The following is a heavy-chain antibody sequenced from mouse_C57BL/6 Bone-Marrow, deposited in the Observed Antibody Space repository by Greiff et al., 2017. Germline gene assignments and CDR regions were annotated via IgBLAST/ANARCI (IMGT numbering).Heavy chain of an antibody. CDR3: TPYYYGSSYGGFAY. V-gene: IGHV14-4*01. D-gene: IGHD1-1*01. Sequence: EVQLQQSGAELVRPGASVKLSCKASGFNIKDDYMHWVKQRPEPGLEWIGWIDPENGDTEYASKFQGKATITADTSSNTAYLQLSSRTSEDTSVYYFTPYYYGSSYGGFAYWGQGTLVTVSA. CDR2: IDPENGDT. J-gene: IGHJ3*01. CDR1: GFNIKDDY.